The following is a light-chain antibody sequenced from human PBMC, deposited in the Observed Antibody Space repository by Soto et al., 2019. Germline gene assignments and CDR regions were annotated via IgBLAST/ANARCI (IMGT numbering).Light chain of an antibody. J-gene: IGLJ7*01. CDR3: SSYTSSATLV. Sequence: QSALTQPASVSGSPGQSITISCTGTSSDVGGYKYVSWYQQHPGKAPKLIIHEVSRRPSGVSSRFSGSKSGNTASLTISGLQAEDEADYYCSSYTSSATLVFGVGTQLTVL. CDR1: SSDVGGYKY. CDR2: EVS. V-gene: IGLV2-14*01.